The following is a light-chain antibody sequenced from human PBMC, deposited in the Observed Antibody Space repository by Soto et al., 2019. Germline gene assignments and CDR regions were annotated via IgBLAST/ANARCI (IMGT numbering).Light chain of an antibody. CDR2: EDN. J-gene: IGLJ3*02. CDR3: QSYDSSKEV. Sequence: NFMLTQPHSVSESPGKTVTISCTRSSGSIASNYVQWYQQRPGSAPTTVIYEDNQRPSGVPDRFSGSIDSSSNSASLTISGLKTEDEADYYCQSYDSSKEVFGGVTQLTVL. V-gene: IGLV6-57*03. CDR1: SGSIASNY.